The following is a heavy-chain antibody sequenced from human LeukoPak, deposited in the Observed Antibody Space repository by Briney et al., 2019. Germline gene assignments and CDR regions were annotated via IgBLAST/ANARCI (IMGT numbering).Heavy chain of an antibody. V-gene: IGHV1-18*01. Sequence: GASVKVSCKASGYTFTSYGISWVRQAPGQGLEWMGWINSYNGNTNYEQSLQGRVTMTTDTSTSTAYMELRSLRSDDTAVYYCAREEGPRGSSLGDYWGQGTLVTVSS. J-gene: IGHJ4*02. CDR2: INSYNGNT. CDR3: AREEGPRGSSLGDY. D-gene: IGHD1-26*01. CDR1: GYTFTSYG.